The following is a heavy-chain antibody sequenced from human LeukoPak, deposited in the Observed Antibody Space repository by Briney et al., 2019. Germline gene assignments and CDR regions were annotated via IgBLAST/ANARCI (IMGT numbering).Heavy chain of an antibody. D-gene: IGHD1-26*01. CDR1: GFTFSSYA. CDR3: ARVGSWDAFDI. CDR2: ITSNGGNT. J-gene: IGHJ3*02. Sequence: GGSLRHSCAASGFTFSSYAMHWVRQAPGKGPEYVSAITSNGGNTYYANSVKGRFTISRDNSKNTLYLQMGSLRAEDMAVYYCARVGSWDAFDIWGQGTMVTVSS. V-gene: IGHV3-64*01.